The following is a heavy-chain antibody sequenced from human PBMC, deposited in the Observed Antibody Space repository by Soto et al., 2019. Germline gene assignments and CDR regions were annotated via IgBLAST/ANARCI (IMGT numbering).Heavy chain of an antibody. D-gene: IGHD6-19*01. Sequence: GGSLRLSCAASGFTFSSYGMHWVRQAPGKGLEWVAVISYDGSNKYYADSVKGRFTISRDNSKNTLYLQMNSLRAEDTAVYYCAKGGNPGIAVAGTREIDYWGQGTLVTVSS. CDR3: AKGGNPGIAVAGTREIDY. CDR1: GFTFSSYG. J-gene: IGHJ4*02. V-gene: IGHV3-30*18. CDR2: ISYDGSNK.